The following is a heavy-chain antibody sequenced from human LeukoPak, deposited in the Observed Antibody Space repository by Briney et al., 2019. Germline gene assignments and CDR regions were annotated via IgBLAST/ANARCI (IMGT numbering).Heavy chain of an antibody. Sequence: GGSLRLSCAASRFTFNTYGMQWVRRAPGKGLEWVATISSDGRNQHYADSVQGRFTISRDNSKNTLYLQMDNLRTEDTAVYYCSTDGTPKFEYWGRGTLVTVSS. V-gene: IGHV3-30*03. J-gene: IGHJ4*02. CDR3: STDGTPKFEY. CDR2: ISSDGRNQ. D-gene: IGHD1-26*01. CDR1: RFTFNTYG.